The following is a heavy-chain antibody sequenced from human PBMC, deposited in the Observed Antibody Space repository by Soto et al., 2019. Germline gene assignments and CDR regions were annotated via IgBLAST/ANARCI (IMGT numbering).Heavy chain of an antibody. J-gene: IGHJ4*02. CDR3: ARSSLSSSWYFDY. D-gene: IGHD6-13*01. V-gene: IGHV4-34*01. Sequence: PSETLSLTCAVYGGSFSGYYWSWIRQPPGKGLEWIGEINHSGSTNYNPSLKSRVTISVDTSKNQFSLKLSSVTAADTAVYYCARSSLSSSWYFDYWGQGTLVTVSS. CDR1: GGSFSGYY. CDR2: INHSGST.